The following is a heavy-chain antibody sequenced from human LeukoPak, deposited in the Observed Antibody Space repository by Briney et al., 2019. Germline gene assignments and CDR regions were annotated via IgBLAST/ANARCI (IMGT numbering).Heavy chain of an antibody. CDR2: IYYSGST. CDR1: GGSISSGGYY. V-gene: IGHV4-31*03. J-gene: IGHJ4*02. Sequence: PSQTLSLTCTVSGGSISSGGYYWSRIRQHPGKGLEWIGYIYYSGSTYYNPSLKSRVTISVDTSKNQFSLKLSSVTAADTAVYYCARVCGGDCYPPLHWGQGTLVTVSS. CDR3: ARVCGGDCYPPLH. D-gene: IGHD2-21*02.